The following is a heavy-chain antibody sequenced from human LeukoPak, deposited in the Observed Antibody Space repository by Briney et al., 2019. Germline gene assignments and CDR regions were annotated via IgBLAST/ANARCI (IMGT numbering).Heavy chain of an antibody. CDR3: ASLPRYDSSSYYYEDYFDY. CDR1: GFTFSSYE. Sequence: GGSLRLSCAASGFTFSSYEMNWVRQAPGKGLEWVSYISSSGSTIYYADSVKGRFTISRDNAKNSLYLQMNSLRAEDTAVYYCASLPRYDSSSYYYEDYFDYWGQGTLVTVSS. CDR2: ISSSGSTI. J-gene: IGHJ4*02. D-gene: IGHD3-22*01. V-gene: IGHV3-48*03.